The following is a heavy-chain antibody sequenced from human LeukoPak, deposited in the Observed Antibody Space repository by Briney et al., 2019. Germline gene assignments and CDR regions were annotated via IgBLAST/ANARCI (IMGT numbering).Heavy chain of an antibody. D-gene: IGHD3-10*01. V-gene: IGHV4-59*12. Sequence: SETLSLTCTVSGGSISSYYWSWIRQPPGKGLEWIGSIYYSGSTYYNPSLKSRVTISVDTSKNQFSLKLTSVTAADTAVYYCARGRLVWFGELSRQYGMDVWGQGTTVTVSS. J-gene: IGHJ6*02. CDR2: IYYSGST. CDR1: GGSISSYY. CDR3: ARGRLVWFGELSRQYGMDV.